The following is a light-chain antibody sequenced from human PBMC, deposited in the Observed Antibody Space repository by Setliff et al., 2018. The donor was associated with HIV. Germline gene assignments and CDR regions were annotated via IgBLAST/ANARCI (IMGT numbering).Light chain of an antibody. V-gene: IGLV2-14*01. CDR1: SSDIGGYNF. Sequence: QSALTQPASVSGSPGQSITISCTGASSDIGGYNFVSWYRQHPGQAPKLVIYGVNYRPSGVSNRFSGSKSGNTASLTISGLRAEDEAVYYCSSYTTSSFLYVFGTGTKGTVL. CDR2: GVN. CDR3: SSYTTSSFLYV. J-gene: IGLJ1*01.